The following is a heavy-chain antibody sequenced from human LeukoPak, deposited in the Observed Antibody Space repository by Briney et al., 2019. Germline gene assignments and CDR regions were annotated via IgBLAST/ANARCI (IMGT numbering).Heavy chain of an antibody. CDR3: ARALEEGEYSGYDGPPGY. CDR2: IWYDGSNK. Sequence: GRSLRLSCAASGFTFSSYGMHWVRQAPGKGLEWVAVIWYDGSNKYYADSVKGRFTISRDNAKNSLSLQMNSLRAEDTAVYYCARALEEGEYSGYDGPPGYWGQGTLVTVSS. D-gene: IGHD5-12*01. CDR1: GFTFSSYG. V-gene: IGHV3-33*01. J-gene: IGHJ4*02.